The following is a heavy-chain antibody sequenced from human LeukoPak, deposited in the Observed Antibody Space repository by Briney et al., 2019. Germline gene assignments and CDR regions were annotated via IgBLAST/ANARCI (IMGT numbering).Heavy chain of an antibody. D-gene: IGHD2-15*01. V-gene: IGHV3-23*01. CDR3: AKSRRVVVAASQFDY. CDR2: ISGSGGST. Sequence: GGSLGLSCEALGFPFRSYALTWSARPQGRGREWVSAISGSGGSTYYADSVKGRFTISRDNSKNTLYLQMNSLRAEDTAVYYCAKSRRVVVAASQFDYWGQGTLVTVSS. CDR1: GFPFRSYA. J-gene: IGHJ4*02.